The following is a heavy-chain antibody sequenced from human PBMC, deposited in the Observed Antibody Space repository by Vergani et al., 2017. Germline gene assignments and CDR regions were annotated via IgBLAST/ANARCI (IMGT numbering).Heavy chain of an antibody. Sequence: QVKLQESGPGLVKPSETLSLTCTVSGASVNSYYWSWIRQPPGKGLEWMGYVSFRGDTLYDPSVKGRMTISLNTSSNQFSLKLSSVTAADTAVYYCARDHLAYCGGDCLNAFDIWGQGTMVTVSS. CDR2: VSFRGDT. V-gene: IGHV4-59*02. CDR1: GASVNSYY. CDR3: ARDHLAYCGGDCLNAFDI. D-gene: IGHD2-21*01. J-gene: IGHJ3*02.